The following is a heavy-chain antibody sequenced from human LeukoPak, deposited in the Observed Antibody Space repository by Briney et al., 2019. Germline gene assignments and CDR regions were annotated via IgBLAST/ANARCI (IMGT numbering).Heavy chain of an antibody. Sequence: GGSLRLSCAASGFSFSSYGMHWVRQAPGKGLEWVAVISYDGDNKYYADSVNGRFTISRDNSKNTLSLQMDSLRAEDTAVYYCAKDIRVWGSYRYPCLDYWGQGTLVTASS. CDR2: ISYDGDNK. CDR3: AKDIRVWGSYRYPCLDY. CDR1: GFSFSSYG. V-gene: IGHV3-30*18. J-gene: IGHJ4*02. D-gene: IGHD3-16*02.